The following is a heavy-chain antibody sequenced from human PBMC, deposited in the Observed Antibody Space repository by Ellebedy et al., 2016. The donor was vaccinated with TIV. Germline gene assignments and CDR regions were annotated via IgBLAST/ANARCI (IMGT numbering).Heavy chain of an antibody. Sequence: PGGSLRLSCAVSGFNASNNYISWVRQAPGKGLEWVSVIFGYGKTYYAESVSGRFLISRNTSENILYFQMSGLRVEDTAVYYCTRWSPKVTEYGDFWGQGTPVIVSS. CDR3: TRWSPKVTEYGDF. J-gene: IGHJ4*02. D-gene: IGHD4-17*01. V-gene: IGHV3-66*01. CDR1: GFNASNNY. CDR2: IFGYGKT.